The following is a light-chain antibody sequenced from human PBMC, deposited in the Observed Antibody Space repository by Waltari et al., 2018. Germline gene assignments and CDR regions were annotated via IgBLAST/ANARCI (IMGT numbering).Light chain of an antibody. J-gene: IGKJ1*01. CDR3: QHYVRLPAT. V-gene: IGKV3-20*01. CDR2: GAS. Sequence: EIVWTQSPGTLSLSPGGRATLSCRASQSVGGTLAWYQQKPGQAPRLLMYGASIRAPGTPDRFSGTGSGTDFSLTISRLEPEDFAVYYCQHYVRLPATFGQGTKVEIK. CDR1: QSVGGT.